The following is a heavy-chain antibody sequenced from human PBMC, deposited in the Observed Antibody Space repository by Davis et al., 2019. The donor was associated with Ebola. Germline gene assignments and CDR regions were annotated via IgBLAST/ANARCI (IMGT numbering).Heavy chain of an antibody. Sequence: PGGSLRLSCAASGFTFSSYGMHWVRQAPGKGLEWVSSISRSSSYIYYSDSVKGRFTISRDDAENSLYLQMNSLRAEDTAVYYCARDQGGYGVWYFDLWGRGTLVTVSS. D-gene: IGHD5-12*01. V-gene: IGHV3-21*01. CDR2: ISRSSSYI. CDR3: ARDQGGYGVWYFDL. CDR1: GFTFSSYG. J-gene: IGHJ2*01.